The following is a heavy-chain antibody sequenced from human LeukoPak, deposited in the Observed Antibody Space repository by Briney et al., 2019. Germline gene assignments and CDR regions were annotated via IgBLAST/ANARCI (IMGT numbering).Heavy chain of an antibody. J-gene: IGHJ4*02. Sequence: GGSLRLSCAASGFTFSDYYMSWIRQVPGKGLEWVSYISSSGRDTNYADSVKGRFTTSRDNAKNSLYLQMNSLRAEDAAVYYCARVGLIAAAGTPDYWGQGTLVTVSS. CDR1: GFTFSDYY. D-gene: IGHD6-13*01. CDR2: ISSSGRDT. V-gene: IGHV3-11*06. CDR3: ARVGLIAAAGTPDY.